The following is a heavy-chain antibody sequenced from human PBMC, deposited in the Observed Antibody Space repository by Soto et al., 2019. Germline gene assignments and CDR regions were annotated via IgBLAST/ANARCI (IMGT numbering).Heavy chain of an antibody. CDR3: ARAPSLTIFGVVIIAYYGMDV. CDR1: GYTFTNYD. D-gene: IGHD3-3*01. Sequence: QVQLVQSGAEVKKPGASVKVSCKASGYTFTNYDINWVRQATGQGLEWMGWMNPNSGNTGYAQKFQGRVTMTRNTSISTAYMELSSLRSEDTAMYYCARAPSLTIFGVVIIAYYGMDVWGQGTTVTVSS. J-gene: IGHJ6*02. CDR2: MNPNSGNT. V-gene: IGHV1-8*01.